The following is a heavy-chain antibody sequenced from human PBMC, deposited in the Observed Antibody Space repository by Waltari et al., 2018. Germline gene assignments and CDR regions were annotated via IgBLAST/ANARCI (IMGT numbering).Heavy chain of an antibody. CDR2: SYPGDTGT. CDR1: GYSFTSYW. CDR3: ARLLWFGELLPYYFDY. V-gene: IGHV5-51*01. Sequence: EVQLVQSGAEVKKPGESLKISCKGSGYSFTSYWIGWVSQMPGKGLEWMGISYPGDTGTRYRPSFQGQVTIAADKSISTAYLQWSSLKASDTAMYYCARLLWFGELLPYYFDYWGQGTLVTVSS. J-gene: IGHJ4*02. D-gene: IGHD3-10*01.